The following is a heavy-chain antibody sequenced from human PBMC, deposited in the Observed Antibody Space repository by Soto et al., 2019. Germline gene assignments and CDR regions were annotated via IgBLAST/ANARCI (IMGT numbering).Heavy chain of an antibody. CDR1: GYSVTNYW. CDR3: ARHGFYGDYSSNYFDP. J-gene: IGHJ5*02. Sequence: PGESLKVSCKGSGYSVTNYWIAWMRQMPGKGLEYMGIIYPSDSTTRYSPSFQGQVTISADKSISTAYLQWNSLKASDTAMYYCARHGFYGDYSSNYFDPWGQGTLVTVSS. CDR2: IYPSDSTT. V-gene: IGHV5-51*01. D-gene: IGHD4-17*01.